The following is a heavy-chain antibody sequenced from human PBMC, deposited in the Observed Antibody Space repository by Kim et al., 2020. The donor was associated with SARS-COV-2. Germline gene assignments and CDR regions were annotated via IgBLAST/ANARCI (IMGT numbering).Heavy chain of an antibody. CDR3: ARVGTDYSGQDY. D-gene: IGHD3-9*01. J-gene: IGHJ4*02. CDR2: IGFNSDT. V-gene: IGHV3-21*06. CDR1: GFAFSSYT. Sequence: GGSLRLSCAASGFAFSSYTMNWVRQAPGKGLEWVSSIGFNSDTYYADSMRGRFTISRDNAKNSLYLQMNSLRAEDTAVYYCARVGTDYSGQDYWGQGTLVTVSS.